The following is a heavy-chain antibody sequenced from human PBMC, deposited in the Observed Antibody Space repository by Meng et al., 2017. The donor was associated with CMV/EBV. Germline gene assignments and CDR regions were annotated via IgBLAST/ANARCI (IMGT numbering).Heavy chain of an antibody. CDR3: ARDPHSSSWYGWFDP. CDR2: TYYRSKWYN. J-gene: IGHJ5*02. D-gene: IGHD6-13*01. CDR1: GDSVSSNSAA. Sequence: VHLHKSVPGLVKPSHTLSPTCAISGDSVSSNSAAWNWIRQSPSRGLEWLGRTYYRSKWYNDYAVSVKSRITINPDTSKNQFSLQLNSVTPEDTAVYYCARDPHSSSWYGWFDPWGQGTLVTVSS. V-gene: IGHV6-1*01.